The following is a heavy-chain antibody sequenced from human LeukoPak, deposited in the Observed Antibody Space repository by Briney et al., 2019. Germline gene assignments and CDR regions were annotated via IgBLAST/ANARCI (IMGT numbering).Heavy chain of an antibody. CDR2: INHSGST. V-gene: IGHV4-34*01. CDR1: GGSFSGYY. D-gene: IGHD2-15*01. Sequence: SETLSLTCAVYGGSFSGYYWTWIRQSPGKGLEWIGEINHSGSTNYNPSLKSRVTISVDTSKNQFSLKLSSMTAADTAVYYCARHGPACSGGSCYAYYYYYMDVWGKGTTVTISS. J-gene: IGHJ6*03. CDR3: ARHGPACSGGSCYAYYYYYMDV.